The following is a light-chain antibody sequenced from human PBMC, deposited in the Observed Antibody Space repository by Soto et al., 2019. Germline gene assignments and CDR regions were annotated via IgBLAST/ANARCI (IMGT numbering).Light chain of an antibody. CDR1: SSNIGAVYD. Sequence: QSVLTQPPSVSGAPGQRVTISCTGSSSNIGAVYDVHWYQHLPGTAPKLLIYGNSNRPSGVPDRFSGSKSGTSASLAITGLQAEDVADYYCQSYDSSLSGSVFGGGTKLTVL. CDR3: QSYDSSLSGSV. J-gene: IGLJ2*01. CDR2: GNS. V-gene: IGLV1-40*01.